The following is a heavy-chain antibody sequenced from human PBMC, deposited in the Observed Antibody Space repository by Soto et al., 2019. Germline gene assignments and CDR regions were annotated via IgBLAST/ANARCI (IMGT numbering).Heavy chain of an antibody. CDR2: ISSSSSTI. Sequence: GGSLRLSCAASGFTFSSYSMNWVRQAPGKGLEWVSYISSSSSTIYYADSVKGRFTISRDNAKNSLYLQMNSLRAEDTAVYYCARDIKIPPYSSGWREDFDYWGQGTLVTVSS. CDR1: GFTFSSYS. V-gene: IGHV3-48*01. J-gene: IGHJ4*02. D-gene: IGHD6-19*01. CDR3: ARDIKIPPYSSGWREDFDY.